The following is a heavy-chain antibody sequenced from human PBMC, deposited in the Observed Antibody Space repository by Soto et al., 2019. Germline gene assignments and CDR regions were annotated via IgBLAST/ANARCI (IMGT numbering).Heavy chain of an antibody. D-gene: IGHD3-22*01. CDR2: VYYTGST. V-gene: IGHV4-59*08. CDR1: GASISTYY. Sequence: TSETLSLTYTVSGASISTYYWGWIRQPPGKGLEWIGYVYYTGSTNYNPSLESRVTISVDTSKNHFSLKLSSVTAADTAVYYCARQTDSYYTFDAFDIWGQGTMVTVSS. CDR3: ARQTDSYYTFDAFDI. J-gene: IGHJ3*02.